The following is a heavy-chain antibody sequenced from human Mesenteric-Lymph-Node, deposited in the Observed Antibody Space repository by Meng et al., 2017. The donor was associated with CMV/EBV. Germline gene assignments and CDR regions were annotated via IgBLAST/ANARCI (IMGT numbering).Heavy chain of an antibody. D-gene: IGHD3-16*01. CDR1: GYGYDFPDYG. CDR2: ISTYNAVS. CDR3: ARRAGLHCFERGGGKCYLDT. J-gene: IGHJ4*02. Sequence: ASVKVSCKTSGYGYDFPDYGISWVRQAPGQGLEWVAWISTYNAVSKSAQKFENRLTTGTDTATRSAYMELRSLTSEDTAIYYCARRAGLHCFERGGGKCYLDTWGQGTLVTVSS. V-gene: IGHV1-18*01.